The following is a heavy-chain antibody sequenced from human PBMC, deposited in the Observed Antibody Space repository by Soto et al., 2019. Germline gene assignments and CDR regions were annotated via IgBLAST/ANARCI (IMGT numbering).Heavy chain of an antibody. CDR1: GGTFSSYA. J-gene: IGHJ4*02. CDR3: ARTTTWPFDY. V-gene: IGHV1-69*13. D-gene: IGHD1-1*01. Sequence: AASVKVSCKASGGTFSSYAISWVRQAPGQGLEWMGGIIPIFGTANYAQKFQGRVTITADESTSTAYMELSSLRSEDTAVYYCARTTTWPFDYWGQGTLVTVSS. CDR2: IIPIFGTA.